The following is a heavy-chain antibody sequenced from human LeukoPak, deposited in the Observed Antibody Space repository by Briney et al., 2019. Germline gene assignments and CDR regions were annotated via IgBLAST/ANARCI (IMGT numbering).Heavy chain of an antibody. V-gene: IGHV3-21*01. CDR3: GSVFDY. Sequence: GGSLRLSCAVSGFTFNTFGMNWVRQAPGKGLQWVSSISPGSSYIYYEDSVKGRFTISRDSAKSILYLQMNSLRAEDTAVYYCGSVFDYWGQGALVTVSS. CDR2: ISPGSSYI. CDR1: GFTFNTFG. J-gene: IGHJ4*02.